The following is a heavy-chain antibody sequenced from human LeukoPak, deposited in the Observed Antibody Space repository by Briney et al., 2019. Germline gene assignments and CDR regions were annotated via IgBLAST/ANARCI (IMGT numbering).Heavy chain of an antibody. V-gene: IGHV3-11*06. CDR1: GFSFSDNY. D-gene: IGHD3-10*01. Sequence: GGSLRLSCAVSGFSFSDNYMSWIRQAPGKGLEWVSYISSSGHYTNYADSVEGRFTISRDNAKNSLYLQMNSLRAEDTAVYYCARTLSLMVRGVTSYYYYGMDVWGQGTTVTVSS. CDR2: ISSSGHYT. CDR3: ARTLSLMVRGVTSYYYYGMDV. J-gene: IGHJ6*02.